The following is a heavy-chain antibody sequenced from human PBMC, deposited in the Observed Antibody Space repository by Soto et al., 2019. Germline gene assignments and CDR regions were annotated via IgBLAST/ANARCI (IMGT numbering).Heavy chain of an antibody. D-gene: IGHD2-15*01. V-gene: IGHV3-30*04. Sequence: GGSLRLSCAASGFTLSSYAMHWVRQAPGNGLEWVAVISYEGSHKFYADPVKGRFTISRDDSMNTLYLQMNSLRTEDTAADDCANPPHGGLQYWGPEXLVTVYS. J-gene: IGHJ4*02. CDR1: GFTLSSYA. CDR2: ISYEGSHK. CDR3: ANPPHGGLQY.